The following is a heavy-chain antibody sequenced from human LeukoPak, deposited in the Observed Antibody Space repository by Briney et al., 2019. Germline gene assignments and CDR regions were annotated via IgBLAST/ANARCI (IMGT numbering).Heavy chain of an antibody. CDR3: ARVIRGSGGEYSQQ. CDR2: ISAYNGNT. V-gene: IGHV1-18*01. CDR1: GYSFTSYA. Sequence: ASVKVSCKASGYSFTSYAIKWVRQAPGQGLEWMGWISAYNGNTDYAQKLQGRVTMTTDTSTSTAYMELRSLTSDDTAVYYCARVIRGSGGEYSQQWGQGALVTVSS. D-gene: IGHD3-10*01. J-gene: IGHJ1*01.